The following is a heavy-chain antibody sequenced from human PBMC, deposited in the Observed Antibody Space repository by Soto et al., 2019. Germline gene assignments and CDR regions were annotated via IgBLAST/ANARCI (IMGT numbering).Heavy chain of an antibody. V-gene: IGHV1-2*04. Sequence: QVPLVQSGAEVKKPGASVKVSCKASGYTFTGYYMHWVRQAPGQGLEWMGWINPNSGGTNYAQKLQGWVTMTRDTSISTAYMELSRLRSDDTAVYYCARTGRYYYYGMDVWGQGTTVTVSS. CDR1: GYTFTGYY. CDR3: ARTGRYYYYGMDV. D-gene: IGHD3-9*01. CDR2: INPNSGGT. J-gene: IGHJ6*02.